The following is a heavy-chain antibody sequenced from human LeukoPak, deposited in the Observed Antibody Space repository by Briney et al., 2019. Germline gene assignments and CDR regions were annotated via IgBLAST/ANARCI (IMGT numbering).Heavy chain of an antibody. J-gene: IGHJ6*03. D-gene: IGHD4-11*01. Sequence: SETLSRTCTVSGGSISSYYWSWIRQPPGKGLEWIGYIYYSGSTNYNPSLKSRVTISVDTSKNQFSLKLSSVTAADAAVFYCARGLGGTPVIKGYYYMDVWGKGTTVTVSS. CDR2: IYYSGST. CDR3: ARGLGGTPVIKGYYYMDV. V-gene: IGHV4-59*01. CDR1: GGSISSYY.